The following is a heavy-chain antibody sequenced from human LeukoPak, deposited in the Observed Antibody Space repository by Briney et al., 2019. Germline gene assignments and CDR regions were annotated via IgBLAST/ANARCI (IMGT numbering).Heavy chain of an antibody. CDR2: INPSGGST. V-gene: IGHV1-46*01. CDR3: ARPGIAVAGYDY. J-gene: IGHJ4*02. Sequence: ASVKVSFKASGYTFTSYYMHWVRQAPGQGLEWMGIINPSGGSTSYAQKFQGRVTMTRDTSTSTVYMELSSLRSEDTAVYYCARPGIAVAGYDYWGQGTLVTVSS. D-gene: IGHD6-19*01. CDR1: GYTFTSYY.